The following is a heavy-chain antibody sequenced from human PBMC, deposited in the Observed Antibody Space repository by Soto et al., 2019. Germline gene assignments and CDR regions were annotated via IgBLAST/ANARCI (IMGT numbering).Heavy chain of an antibody. V-gene: IGHV1-3*05. CDR1: GYTFTSYA. CDR3: ARSSGYYLIDDY. CDR2: INAGNGNT. D-gene: IGHD3-22*01. J-gene: IGHJ4*02. Sequence: QVQLVQSGAEEKKPGASVKVSGKASGYTFTSYAMHWVRQAPGQRLEWMGWINAGNGNTKYSQKFQGRVTITRDTSASTAYMELSSLSSEDTAVYYCARSSGYYLIDDYWGQGTLVTVSS.